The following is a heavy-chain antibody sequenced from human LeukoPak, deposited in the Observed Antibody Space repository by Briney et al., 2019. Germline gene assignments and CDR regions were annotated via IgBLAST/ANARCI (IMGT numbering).Heavy chain of an antibody. CDR3: ARLRLSRATSYPFDY. V-gene: IGHV5-51*01. CDR1: GYSFSSYW. Sequence: GESLKISCKGSGYSFSSYWIGWVRQMPGKGLEWMGIIYPGDSDTRYSPSFQGQVTISADKSITTAYLQWSSLKASDTAMYYCARLRLSRATSYPFDYWGQGTLVTVSS. J-gene: IGHJ4*02. CDR2: IYPGDSDT. D-gene: IGHD3-16*02.